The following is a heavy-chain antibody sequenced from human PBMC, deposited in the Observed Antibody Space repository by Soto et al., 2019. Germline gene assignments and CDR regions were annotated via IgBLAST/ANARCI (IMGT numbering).Heavy chain of an antibody. Sequence: QVQLVESGGGVVQPGRSLRLSCAASGFTFSSYGMHWVRQAPGKGLEWVAVISYDGSNKYYADSVKGRFTISRDNSKNTLYLQMNSLRAEDTAVXXCAXXXSYYDFWSGTFDYWGQGTLVTVSS. CDR1: GFTFSSYG. CDR3: AXXXSYYDFWSGTFDY. D-gene: IGHD3-3*01. J-gene: IGHJ4*02. CDR2: ISYDGSNK. V-gene: IGHV3-30*03.